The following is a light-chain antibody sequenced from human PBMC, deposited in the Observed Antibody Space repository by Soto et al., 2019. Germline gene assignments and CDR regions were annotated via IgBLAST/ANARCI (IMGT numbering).Light chain of an antibody. CDR3: QQYNTYSSLT. J-gene: IGKJ4*01. Sequence: DIQMTQSPSTLSGSVGDRVTITCRASQTISSWLAWYQQKPGKAPKLLIYKASTLKSGVPSRFSGSGYGTEFTLTISSLQPEDFANYYCQQYNTYSSLTFGGGTKVDIK. V-gene: IGKV1-5*03. CDR1: QTISSW. CDR2: KAS.